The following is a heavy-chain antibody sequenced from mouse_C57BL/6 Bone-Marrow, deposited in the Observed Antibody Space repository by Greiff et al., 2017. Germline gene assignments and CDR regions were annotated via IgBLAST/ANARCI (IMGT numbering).Heavy chain of an antibody. D-gene: IGHD2-10*01. CDR2: ISYDGSN. CDR3: ARGLLWYPWFAY. J-gene: IGHJ3*01. V-gene: IGHV3-6*01. CDR1: GYSITSGYY. Sequence: EVKLVESGPGLVKPSQSLSLTCPVTGYSITSGYYWNWIRQFPGNKLEWMGYISYDGSNNYNPSLKNRISITRDTSKNQFFLKLNYVTTEDTATNYCARGLLWYPWFAYWGQGTLVTVSA.